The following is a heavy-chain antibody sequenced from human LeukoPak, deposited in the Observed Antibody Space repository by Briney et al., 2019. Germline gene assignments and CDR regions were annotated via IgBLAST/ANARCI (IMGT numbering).Heavy chain of an antibody. CDR1: GFTFSSYG. J-gene: IGHJ6*02. V-gene: IGHV3-30*18. CDR2: ISYDGSNK. CDR3: AKATPIWFGEGDPYMDV. D-gene: IGHD3-10*01. Sequence: GGSLRLSCAASGFTFSSYGMHWVRQAPGKGLEWVAVISYDGSNKYYADSVKGRFTISRDNSKNTLYLQMNSLRAEDTAVYYCAKATPIWFGEGDPYMDVWGQGTTVTVSS.